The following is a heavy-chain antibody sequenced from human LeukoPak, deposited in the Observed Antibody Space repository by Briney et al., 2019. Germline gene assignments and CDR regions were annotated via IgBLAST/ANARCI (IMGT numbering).Heavy chain of an antibody. J-gene: IGHJ6*02. CDR1: GGSISSYY. V-gene: IGHV4-59*08. CDR3: ARHGWSPYYYYYGMDV. D-gene: IGHD6-19*01. CDR2: IYYSGST. Sequence: SETLSLTCTVSGGSISSYYWSWIRQPPGKGLERIGYIYYSGSTNYNPSLKSRVTISVDTSKNQFSLKLSSVTAAGTAVYYCARHGWSPYYYYYGMDVWGQGTTVTVSS.